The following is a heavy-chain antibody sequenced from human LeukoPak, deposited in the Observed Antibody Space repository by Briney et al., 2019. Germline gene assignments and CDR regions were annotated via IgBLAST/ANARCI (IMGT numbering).Heavy chain of an antibody. CDR3: ARVRRGYSYPNWFDP. CDR2: MNPNSGNT. Sequence: GASVQVSCKASGYTFTGYDINWVRQATGQGLEWIGWMNPNSGNTGYAQKFQGRVTMTRSTSITTAYMELSSLTSEDTAVYFCARVRRGYSYPNWFDPWGQGTLVTVSS. D-gene: IGHD5-18*01. V-gene: IGHV1-8*01. CDR1: GYTFTGYD. J-gene: IGHJ5*02.